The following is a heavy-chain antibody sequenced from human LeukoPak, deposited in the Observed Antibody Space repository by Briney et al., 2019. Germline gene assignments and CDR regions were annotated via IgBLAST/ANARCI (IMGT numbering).Heavy chain of an antibody. D-gene: IGHD3-10*01. CDR3: ARVSYRAYYYYYMDV. Sequence: PGGSLRLSCAASGFTFSSFCMSWVRQAPGKGLEWVANIKQDASEKHYVDSVKGRFTISRDNAKNSLYLQMNSLRAEDTAVYYCARVSYRAYYYYYMDVWGKETTVTVSS. CDR1: GFTFSSFC. CDR2: IKQDASEK. V-gene: IGHV3-7*01. J-gene: IGHJ6*03.